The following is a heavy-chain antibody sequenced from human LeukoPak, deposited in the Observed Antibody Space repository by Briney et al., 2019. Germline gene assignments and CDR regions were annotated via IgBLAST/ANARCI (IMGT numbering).Heavy chain of an antibody. V-gene: IGHV4-59*01. Sequence: SETLSLTCTVSGGSISSYYWSWIRQPPGKGLEWIGYIYYSGSTNYNPSLKSRVTISVDTSKNQFSLKLSSVTAADTAVYYCARDNRGGTAARHYYYYYMDVWGKGTTVTVSS. CDR2: IYYSGST. J-gene: IGHJ6*03. CDR1: GGSISSYY. D-gene: IGHD6-6*01. CDR3: ARDNRGGTAARHYYYYYMDV.